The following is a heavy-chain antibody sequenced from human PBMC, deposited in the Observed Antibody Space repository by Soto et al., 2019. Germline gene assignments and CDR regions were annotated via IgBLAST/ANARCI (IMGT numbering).Heavy chain of an antibody. D-gene: IGHD2-15*01. CDR1: GGTISSGGYY. CDR2: IYYSGST. J-gene: IGHJ4*02. V-gene: IGHV4-31*03. CDR3: ARRYGGNFDY. Sequence: PSETLYLTCTVSGGTISSGGYYWSWISQHPGQGLEWIGYIYYSGSTYYNPSLKSRVTISVGTANNQFSLKLSSVTAADTAVYYCARRYGGNFDYWDQGTLVTVSS.